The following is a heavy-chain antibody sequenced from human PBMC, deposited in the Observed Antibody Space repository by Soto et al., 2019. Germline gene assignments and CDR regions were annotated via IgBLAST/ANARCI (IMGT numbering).Heavy chain of an antibody. J-gene: IGHJ4*02. CDR3: ARDPSLLWFGELKYYFDY. CDR2: IWYDGSNK. V-gene: IGHV3-33*01. CDR1: GFTFSSYG. D-gene: IGHD3-10*01. Sequence: GGSLRLSCAASGFTFSSYGMHWVRQAPGKGLEWVAVIWYDGSNKYYADSVKGRFTISRDNSKNTLYLQMNSLRAEDTAVYYCARDPSLLWFGELKYYFDYWGQGTLVTVSS.